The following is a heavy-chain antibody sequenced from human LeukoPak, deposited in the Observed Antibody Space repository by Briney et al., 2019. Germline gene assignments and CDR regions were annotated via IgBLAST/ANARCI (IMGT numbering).Heavy chain of an antibody. Sequence: SVNVSCKGSGYTFTSYGISWVRQAAGQGLEWMGRIIPILGIANYAQKFQGRVTITADKSTSTAYMELSSLRSEDTAVYYCARGGGYYYYMDVWAKGTTVTVSS. CDR3: ARGGGYYYYMDV. D-gene: IGHD3-16*01. CDR1: GYTFTSYG. CDR2: IIPILGIA. J-gene: IGHJ6*03. V-gene: IGHV1-69*04.